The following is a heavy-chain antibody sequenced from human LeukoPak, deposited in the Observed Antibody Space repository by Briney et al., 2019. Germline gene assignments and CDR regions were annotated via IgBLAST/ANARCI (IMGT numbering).Heavy chain of an antibody. CDR3: ARNLDFWSGADV. CDR1: GGTFSSHT. J-gene: IGHJ6*02. V-gene: IGHV1-69*02. CDR2: IIPILGIA. D-gene: IGHD3-3*01. Sequence: ASVKVSCKASGGTFSSHTISWVRQAPGQGLEWMGRIIPILGIANYAQKFQGRVTITADKSTSTAYMELSSLRSEDTAVYYCARNLDFWSGADVWGQGTTVTVSS.